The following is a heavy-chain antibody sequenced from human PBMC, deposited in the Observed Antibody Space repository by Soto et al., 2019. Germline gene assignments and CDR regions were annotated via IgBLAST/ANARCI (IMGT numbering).Heavy chain of an antibody. Sequence: GESLKISCKGSGYTFTSYWIGWVRQMPGEGLEWMGVIYPSDSDIRYSPSFQGKVTISADKSITTAYLQWSSLKAADTAMYYCVRSGTSSGRFSDYWGQGTLVTVS. CDR3: VRSGTSSGRFSDY. CDR2: IYPSDSDI. CDR1: GYTFTSYW. V-gene: IGHV5-51*01. D-gene: IGHD2-15*01. J-gene: IGHJ4*02.